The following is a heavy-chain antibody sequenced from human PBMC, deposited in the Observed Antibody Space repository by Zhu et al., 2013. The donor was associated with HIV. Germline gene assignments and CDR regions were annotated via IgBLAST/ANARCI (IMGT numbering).Heavy chain of an antibody. Sequence: QVQLVQSGAEVKRPGSSVKVSCKASGDTFSSYAISWVRQAPGQGLEWLGGIIPLFSATNYAEKFQGRLTITADKSTSTAYMELSSLRLEDTAVYYCAKDFDFDIWGSYHKWWGQGTLVTVSS. V-gene: IGHV1-69*06. D-gene: IGHD3-16*02. CDR2: IIPLFSAT. CDR1: GDTFSSYA. J-gene: IGHJ1*01. CDR3: AKDFDFDIWGSYHKW.